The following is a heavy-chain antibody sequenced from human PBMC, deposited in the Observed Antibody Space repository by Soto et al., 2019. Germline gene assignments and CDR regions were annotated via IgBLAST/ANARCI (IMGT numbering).Heavy chain of an antibody. D-gene: IGHD7-27*01. Sequence: PSETLSLTCAVSGDSISSIVCWTWVRQPPGKGLEWIGEVFHTGNTNYNPSLKSRVTMSVDKSTNEFSLKVTSVTAADTAIYYCARKAWVRFDYWGQGALVTVSS. CDR3: ARKAWVRFDY. CDR2: VFHTGNT. J-gene: IGHJ4*02. V-gene: IGHV4-4*02. CDR1: GDSISSIVC.